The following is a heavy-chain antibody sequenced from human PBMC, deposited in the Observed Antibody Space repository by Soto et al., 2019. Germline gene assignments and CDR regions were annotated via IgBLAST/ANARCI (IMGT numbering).Heavy chain of an antibody. J-gene: IGHJ6*02. D-gene: IGHD6-19*01. V-gene: IGHV4-61*01. CDR3: ARGLSGWSQEHNFYGVDI. CDR2: IYYSGST. CDR1: GASVSSGSYG. Sequence: PSETLSLTCTVSGASVSSGSYGWSWIRQPPGKELEWLGYIYYSGSTNYNPSHQGRVTISIDTSKNESSLKLRSVTAADTAVYYCARGLSGWSQEHNFYGVDIWGQGSTVT.